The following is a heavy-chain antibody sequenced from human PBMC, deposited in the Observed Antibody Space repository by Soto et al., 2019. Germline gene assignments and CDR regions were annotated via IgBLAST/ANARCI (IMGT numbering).Heavy chain of an antibody. CDR2: ISGSGGST. V-gene: IGHV3-23*01. J-gene: IGHJ4*02. Sequence: SLRLSCAASGFTFSSYAMSWVRQAPGKGLEWVSAISGSGGSTYYADSVKGRFTISRDNSKNTLYLQMNSLRAEYTAVYYCAKDNLALLVRIAVACTYFDYWGQGTLVTVSS. D-gene: IGHD6-19*01. CDR3: AKDNLALLVRIAVACTYFDY. CDR1: GFTFSSYA.